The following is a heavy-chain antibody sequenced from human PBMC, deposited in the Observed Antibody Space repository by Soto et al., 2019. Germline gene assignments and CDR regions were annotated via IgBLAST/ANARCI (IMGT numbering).Heavy chain of an antibody. Sequence: ASVKVSCKASGYTFTSYGISWVRQAPGKGLEWMGWISAYNGNTNYAQKLQGRVTMTTDTSTSTAYMELRSLRSVDTAVYYCARGGTIFGVVIMRYYGMDVWGQGTTVTVSS. CDR3: ARGGTIFGVVIMRYYGMDV. CDR1: GYTFTSYG. D-gene: IGHD3-3*01. V-gene: IGHV1-18*01. CDR2: ISAYNGNT. J-gene: IGHJ6*02.